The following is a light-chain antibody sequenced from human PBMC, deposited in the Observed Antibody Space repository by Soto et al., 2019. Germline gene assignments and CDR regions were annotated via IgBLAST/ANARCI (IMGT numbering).Light chain of an antibody. CDR2: VAS. CDR3: QQTYRTPWT. CDR1: QSIYTY. Sequence: DIQMTQSPSSLSASVGDRVTITCRTGQSIYTYLSWYQQKPGKAPNLLIYVASSLQSGVPSRFSGRGSGTEFTLTIRSLQPEDFATYYCQQTYRTPWTFGQGTRVEIK. V-gene: IGKV1-39*01. J-gene: IGKJ1*01.